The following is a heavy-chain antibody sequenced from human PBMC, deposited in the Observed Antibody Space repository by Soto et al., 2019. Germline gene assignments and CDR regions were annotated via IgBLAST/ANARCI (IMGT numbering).Heavy chain of an antibody. CDR1: GFPFSRDW. V-gene: IGHV3-74*03. CDR2: INTDGSDT. J-gene: IGHJ4*02. CDR3: SEVDSSGSASLDY. Sequence: GGSLRLSCAASGFPFSRDWTHWVRQAPGKGLVWVSYINTDGSDTSYADSVKGRFTISRDNAKITLYLKMNTLRGEDTAAYYCSEVDSSGSASLDYWGPGTLVTVSS. D-gene: IGHD3-22*01.